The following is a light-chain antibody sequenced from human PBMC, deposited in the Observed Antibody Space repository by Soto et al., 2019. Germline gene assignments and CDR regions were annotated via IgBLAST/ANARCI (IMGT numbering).Light chain of an antibody. CDR2: EVS. Sequence: QSGLTQPASVFGSPGQSITISCTGTSSDVGGYNFVSWYQQHPGKDPKLMIYEVSNRPSGVSNRFSGSKSGNTASLTISGLQPEDEADYYCSSYTTSSTVVFGTGTTVTVL. J-gene: IGLJ1*01. CDR1: SSDVGGYNF. CDR3: SSYTTSSTVV. V-gene: IGLV2-14*03.